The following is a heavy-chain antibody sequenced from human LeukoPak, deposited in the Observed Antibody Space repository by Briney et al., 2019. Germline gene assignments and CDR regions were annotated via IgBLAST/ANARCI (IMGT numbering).Heavy chain of an antibody. CDR1: GFTFSRYW. V-gene: IGHV3-7*02. Sequence: PGGSLRLSCAASGFTFSRYWMSWVRQAPGKGLEKVANIKEDGSEQFYVDSVRGRFTISRDNAKDSLFLQMNSLRAEDTAVYYCASQLDGTLDSWGQGTLVTVSS. CDR2: IKEDGSEQ. CDR3: ASQLDGTLDS. D-gene: IGHD2-2*01. J-gene: IGHJ4*02.